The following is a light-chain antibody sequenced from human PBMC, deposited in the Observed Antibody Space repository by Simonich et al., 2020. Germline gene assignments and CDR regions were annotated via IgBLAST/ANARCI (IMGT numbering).Light chain of an antibody. CDR1: SGYSNYK. CDR2: VGTGGIVG. Sequence: QLVLTQSPSASASLGASVKLTCTLSSGYSNYKVDWYQQRPGKGPRFVMRVGTGGIVGSKGDGIPDRFSVLGSGLNRYLTIKNIQEEDESDYHCGADHGSGSNFVVFGGGTKLTVL. V-gene: IGLV9-49*01. J-gene: IGLJ2*01. CDR3: GADHGSGSNFVV.